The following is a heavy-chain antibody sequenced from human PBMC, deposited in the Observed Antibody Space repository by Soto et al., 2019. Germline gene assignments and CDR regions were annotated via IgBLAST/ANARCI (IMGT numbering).Heavy chain of an antibody. D-gene: IGHD4-17*01. J-gene: IGHJ4*02. CDR2: VYYLGNT. CDR1: SGSISTSSYF. V-gene: IGHV4-39*01. Sequence: QLQLQESGPGLVKPSETLSLTCTVSSGSISTSSYFWGWIRQPPGRGLEWIGSVYYLGNTWYNSSLKSRVAISVDTSKNQFSVELSSVTAADTAEYYCARQSPSGDPDYWGQGTLVTVSS. CDR3: ARQSPSGDPDY.